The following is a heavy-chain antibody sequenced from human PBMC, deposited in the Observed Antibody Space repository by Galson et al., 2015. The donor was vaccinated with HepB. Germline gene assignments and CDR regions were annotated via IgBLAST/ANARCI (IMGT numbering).Heavy chain of an antibody. CDR2: ISSSSSYI. Sequence: SLRLSCAASGFTFSSYSMNWVRQAPGKGLEWVSSISSSSSYIYYADSVKGRFTISRDNAKNSLYLQMNSLRAEDTAVYYCARDGYCSGGSCILYYYYYGMDVWGQGTTVTVSS. J-gene: IGHJ6*02. D-gene: IGHD2-15*01. CDR3: ARDGYCSGGSCILYYYYYGMDV. V-gene: IGHV3-21*01. CDR1: GFTFSSYS.